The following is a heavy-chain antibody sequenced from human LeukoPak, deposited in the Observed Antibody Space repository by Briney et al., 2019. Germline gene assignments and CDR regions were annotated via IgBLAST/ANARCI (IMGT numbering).Heavy chain of an antibody. D-gene: IGHD6-6*01. CDR1: GGSISSYY. CDR2: IYYSGST. Sequence: SETLSLTCTVSGGSISSYYWSWIRQPPGKGLEWIGYIYYSGSTNYNPSLKSRVTISVDTSKNRFSLKLSSVTAADTAVYYCARGSIAARRDFDYWGQGTLVTVSS. J-gene: IGHJ4*02. V-gene: IGHV4-59*01. CDR3: ARGSIAARRDFDY.